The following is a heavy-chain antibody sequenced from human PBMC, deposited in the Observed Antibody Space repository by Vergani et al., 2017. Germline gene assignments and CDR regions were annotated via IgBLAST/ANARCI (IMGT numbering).Heavy chain of an antibody. CDR2: ISYDGSNK. CDR3: ASVNCSGVSCYSVNWFDP. J-gene: IGHJ5*02. D-gene: IGHD2-15*01. V-gene: IGHV3-30-3*01. Sequence: QVQLVESGGGVVQPGRSLRLSCAASGFTFSSYAMHWVRQAPGKGLEWVAVISYDGSNKYYADSVKGRFTISRDNSKNTLYLQMNSLTAEDTAVYYCASVNCSGVSCYSVNWFDPWGQGTLVTVSS. CDR1: GFTFSSYA.